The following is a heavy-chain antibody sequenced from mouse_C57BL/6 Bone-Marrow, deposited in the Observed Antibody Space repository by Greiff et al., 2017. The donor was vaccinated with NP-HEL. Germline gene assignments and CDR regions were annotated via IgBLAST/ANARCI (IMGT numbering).Heavy chain of an antibody. J-gene: IGHJ1*03. D-gene: IGHD4-1*01. CDR3: ARDKLGYWYFDV. V-gene: IGHV7-1*01. CDR1: GFTFSDFY. CDR2: SRNKANDNTT. Sequence: DVMLVESGGGLVQSGRSLRLSCATSGFTFSDFYMEWVRQAPGKGLEWIAASRNKANDNTTEYNASVKGRFIVSRDTSQSILYLQMNALRADDTAIYYCARDKLGYWYFDVWGTGTTVTVSS.